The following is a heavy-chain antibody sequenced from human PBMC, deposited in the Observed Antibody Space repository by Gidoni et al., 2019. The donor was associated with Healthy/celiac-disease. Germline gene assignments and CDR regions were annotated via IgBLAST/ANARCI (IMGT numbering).Heavy chain of an antibody. CDR3: ARGAVATITGDAFDI. Sequence: QVQLVESGGGVVKPGRSLRLSCAASGFTFSSYGMHWVRQAPGKGLEWVAVIWYDGSNKYYADSVKGRFTISRDNSKNTLYLQMNSLRAEDTAVYYCARGAVATITGDAFDIWGQGTMVTVSS. V-gene: IGHV3-33*01. D-gene: IGHD5-12*01. J-gene: IGHJ3*02. CDR1: GFTFSSYG. CDR2: IWYDGSNK.